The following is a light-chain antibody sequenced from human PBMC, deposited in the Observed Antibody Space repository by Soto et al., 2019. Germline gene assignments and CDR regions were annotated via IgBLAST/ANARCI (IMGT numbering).Light chain of an antibody. V-gene: IGKV1-39*01. CDR3: QQIYSAPRT. CDR1: QSITTY. CDR2: AAS. J-gene: IGKJ4*01. Sequence: DIQVTQSPSSLSASVGDRVTITCRASQSITTYLNWYRQKPGKAPKLLIYAASSLQSGVPSRFSGSGSETEFTLSISSLQPEDFATYFCQQIYSAPRTFGGGTKVDIK.